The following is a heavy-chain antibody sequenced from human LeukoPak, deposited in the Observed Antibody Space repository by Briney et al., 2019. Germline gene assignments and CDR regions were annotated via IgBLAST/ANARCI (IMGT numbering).Heavy chain of an antibody. Sequence: SETLSLTCTVSGDSISNYYWSWIRQPPGKGLEWIGYIYYSGSTNYNPSLRSRVTVSVDTSKSQFSLKLSSVTAADTAVYYCARQGCSGNTCFYAFDIWGQGTMVTVSS. V-gene: IGHV4-59*08. J-gene: IGHJ3*02. CDR1: GDSISNYY. D-gene: IGHD2-2*01. CDR2: IYYSGST. CDR3: ARQGCSGNTCFYAFDI.